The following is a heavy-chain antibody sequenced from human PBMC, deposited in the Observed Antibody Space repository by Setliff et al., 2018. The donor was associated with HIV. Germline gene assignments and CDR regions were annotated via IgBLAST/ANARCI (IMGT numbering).Heavy chain of an antibody. D-gene: IGHD2-2*01. J-gene: IGHJ6*02. V-gene: IGHV1-46*01. CDR3: ARDLEDCSSTSCYVQGMNYYYYGMDV. CDR2: INPSGGST. Sequence: GASVKVSCKSSGYSFTNHYMHWVRQAPGQGLEWMGVINPSGGSTSYAQKFQGRVTMTRDTSTSTVYMELSSLRSEDTAVYYCARDLEDCSSTSCYVQGMNYYYYGMDVWGQGTTVTVSS. CDR1: GYSFTNHY.